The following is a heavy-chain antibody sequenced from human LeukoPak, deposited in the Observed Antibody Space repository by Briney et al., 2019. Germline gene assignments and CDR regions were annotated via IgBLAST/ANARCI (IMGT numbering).Heavy chain of an antibody. D-gene: IGHD6-13*01. CDR3: ARDGQQLASYAFDI. V-gene: IGHV3-33*08. CDR2: MWSDGSNK. J-gene: IGHJ3*02. CDR1: GFTFSSYA. Sequence: GGSLRLSCAASGFTFSSYAMSWVRQAPGKGLEWVAIMWSDGSNKNYADSVKGRFTISRDNSKNTQYLQMSSLRDEDTAVYYCARDGQQLASYAFDIWGQGTMVTVSS.